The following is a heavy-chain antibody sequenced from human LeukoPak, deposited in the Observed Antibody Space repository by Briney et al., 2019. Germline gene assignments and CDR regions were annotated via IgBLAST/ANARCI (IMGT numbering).Heavy chain of an antibody. CDR2: ISWNSCSI. Sequence: GGSLRLSCAASGFTFDDYAMHWVRQAPGKGLEWVSGISWNSCSIGYADSVKGRFTISRDNAKNSLYLQMNSLRAEDTAVYYCARDRTAVKVLDYWGQGTLVTVSS. CDR1: GFTFDDYA. D-gene: IGHD4-11*01. V-gene: IGHV3-9*01. J-gene: IGHJ4*02. CDR3: ARDRTAVKVLDY.